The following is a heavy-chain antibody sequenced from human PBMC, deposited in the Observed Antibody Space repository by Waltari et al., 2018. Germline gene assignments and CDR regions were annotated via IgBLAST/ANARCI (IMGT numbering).Heavy chain of an antibody. D-gene: IGHD3-10*01. Sequence: EVQLVQSGAEVKKPGESLKISCKGSGNSFTNYWIAWVRQMPGKGREWMGIIYPGDSDTRYSPSFQGQVTISAEKSIDTAYLQWRSLKASDTAMYYCARHGAFGSGSYFDSWGQGTLVTVSS. V-gene: IGHV5-51*01. J-gene: IGHJ4*02. CDR1: GNSFTNYW. CDR2: IYPGDSDT. CDR3: ARHGAFGSGSYFDS.